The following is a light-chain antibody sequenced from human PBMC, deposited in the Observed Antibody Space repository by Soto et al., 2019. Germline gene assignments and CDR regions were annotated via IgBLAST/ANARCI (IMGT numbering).Light chain of an antibody. Sequence: QSVLTQPPSASGTPGQRVTISCSGSSSNIASNTVNWYQQLPGTAPKLLIYSNNPRPSGVPDRFAGSESGTSASLAISGLQSEDEADYYCAAWDDSLNGLVFGGGTKLTVL. J-gene: IGLJ2*01. CDR3: AAWDDSLNGLV. CDR2: SNN. CDR1: SSNIASNT. V-gene: IGLV1-44*01.